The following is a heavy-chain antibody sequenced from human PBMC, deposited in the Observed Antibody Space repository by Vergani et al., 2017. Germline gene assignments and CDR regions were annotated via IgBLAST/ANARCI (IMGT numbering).Heavy chain of an antibody. CDR2: IYHSGST. CDR1: GYSISSGYY. V-gene: IGHV4-38-2*02. Sequence: QVQLQESGPGLVKPSETLSLTCTVSGYSISSGYYWGWIRQPPGKGLEWIGSIYHSGSTYYNPSLKSRVTRSVDTSKNQFSLKLSSVTAADTAVYYCASRRRGYSYGITKFDYWGQGTLVTVSS. D-gene: IGHD5-18*01. J-gene: IGHJ4*02. CDR3: ASRRRGYSYGITKFDY.